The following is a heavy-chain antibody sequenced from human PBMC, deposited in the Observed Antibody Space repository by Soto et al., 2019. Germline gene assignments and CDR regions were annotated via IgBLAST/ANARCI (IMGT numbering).Heavy chain of an antibody. D-gene: IGHD3-16*02. CDR1: EFTFTYAW. CDR2: IKSKTDGGTA. CDR3: TSLYYGH. Sequence: GGSLRLSCAASEFTFTYAWMSWVRQAPGKGLEWVGRIKSKTDGGTADYAAPVKGRFTISRDESQNTLYLQMNSLKTEDTAVYYCTSLYYGHWGQGTLVTVSS. J-gene: IGHJ4*02. V-gene: IGHV3-15*01.